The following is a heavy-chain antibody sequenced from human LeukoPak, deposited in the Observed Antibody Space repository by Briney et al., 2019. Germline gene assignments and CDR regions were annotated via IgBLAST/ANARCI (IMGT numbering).Heavy chain of an antibody. Sequence: PGGSLRLSCAASGFTFSSYAMHWVRQAPGKGLEWVAVISYDGSNKYYADSVKGRFTISRDNSKNTLYLQMNSLRPEDTAVYYCARGGKIALAGTRSPQYFQHWGQGTLVTVSP. CDR2: ISYDGSNK. D-gene: IGHD6-19*01. CDR1: GFTFSSYA. J-gene: IGHJ1*01. CDR3: ARGGKIALAGTRSPQYFQH. V-gene: IGHV3-30*04.